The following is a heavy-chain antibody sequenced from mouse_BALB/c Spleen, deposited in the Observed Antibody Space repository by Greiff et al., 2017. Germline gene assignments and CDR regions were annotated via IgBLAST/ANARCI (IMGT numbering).Heavy chain of an antibody. Sequence: VKLQESGPGLVAPSQSLSITCTVSGFSLTSYGVHWVRQPPGKGLEWLGVIWAGGSTNYNSALMSRLSISKDNSKSQVFLKMNSLQTDDTAMYYCARDEWITTVVATAMDYWGQGTSVTVSS. V-gene: IGHV2-9*02. CDR2: IWAGGST. CDR1: GFSLTSYG. CDR3: ARDEWITTVVATAMDY. J-gene: IGHJ4*01. D-gene: IGHD1-1*01.